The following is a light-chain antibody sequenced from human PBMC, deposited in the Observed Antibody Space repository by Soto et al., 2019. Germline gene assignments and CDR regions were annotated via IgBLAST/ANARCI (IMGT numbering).Light chain of an antibody. CDR2: AAS. CDR3: QQSYSTPLT. CDR1: QSINSY. V-gene: IGKV1-39*01. Sequence: DIPMPQSPSSLSASVGDRVTITCRASQSINSYLNWYQQKPGKAPKLLIYAASSLQSGVPSRFRSSGSGTDCTLTISSLQPEDFATYYCQQSYSTPLTFGGGTKVEIK. J-gene: IGKJ4*01.